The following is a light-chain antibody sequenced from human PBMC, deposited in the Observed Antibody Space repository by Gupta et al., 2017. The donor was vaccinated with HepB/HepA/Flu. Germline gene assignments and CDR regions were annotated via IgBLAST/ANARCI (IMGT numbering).Light chain of an antibody. V-gene: IGKV3-11*01. CDR1: QSVSNF. CDR3: QQRSNWPLT. J-gene: IGKJ4*01. Sequence: ESVFTHSAAGLSVSPGERSTLACRASQSVSNFLAWYPQRPGQAPRLLIYDASNRATGIPDRFSGSGSGTDFTLTISSLEPEDFVVYYCQQRSNWPLTFGGGTKVEIK. CDR2: DAS.